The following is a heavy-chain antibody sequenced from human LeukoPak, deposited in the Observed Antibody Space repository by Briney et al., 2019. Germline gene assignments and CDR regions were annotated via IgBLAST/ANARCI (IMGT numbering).Heavy chain of an antibody. CDR1: GYSISSGYY. D-gene: IGHD4-11*01. Sequence: SETLSLTCTVSGYSISSGYYWGWIRQPPEKGLEWIGSIYHSGSTYYNPSLKSRVTISVDTSKNQFSLKLSSVTAADTAVYYCARPALDYSNYVFWYFDLWGRGTLVTVSS. J-gene: IGHJ2*01. CDR2: IYHSGST. V-gene: IGHV4-38-2*02. CDR3: ARPALDYSNYVFWYFDL.